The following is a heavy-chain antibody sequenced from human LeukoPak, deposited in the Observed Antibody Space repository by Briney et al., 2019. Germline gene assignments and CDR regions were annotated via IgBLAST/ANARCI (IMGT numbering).Heavy chain of an antibody. CDR2: VDPEYGET. J-gene: IGHJ4*02. Sequence: ASVKVSCKVSGYTFTDYYMHWVQQAPGKGLEWMGLVDPEYGETIDAEKFQGRVTITADTSTDTAYMELSSLRSEDTAVYYCATAPRRRLSSDHFDYWGQGTLVTVSA. CDR1: GYTFTDYY. V-gene: IGHV1-69-2*01. CDR3: ATAPRRRLSSDHFDY. D-gene: IGHD6-19*01.